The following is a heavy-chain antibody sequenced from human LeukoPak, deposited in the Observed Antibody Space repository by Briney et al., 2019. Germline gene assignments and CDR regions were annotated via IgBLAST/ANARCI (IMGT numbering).Heavy chain of an antibody. D-gene: IGHD1-26*01. Sequence: GRSLRLSCAASGFTFSSYAMHWVRQAPGKGLEWVAVISYDGSNKYYADSVKGRFTISRDNSKNTLYLQMNSLRAEDTAVYYCARDWSGSYYFDYWGQGTLVTVSS. CDR3: ARDWSGSYYFDY. CDR2: ISYDGSNK. CDR1: GFTFSSYA. J-gene: IGHJ4*02. V-gene: IGHV3-30*14.